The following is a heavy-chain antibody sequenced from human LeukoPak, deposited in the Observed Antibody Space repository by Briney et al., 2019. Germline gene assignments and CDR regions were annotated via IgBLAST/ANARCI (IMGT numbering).Heavy chain of an antibody. CDR1: GFTFSSYA. V-gene: IGHV3-23*01. J-gene: IGHJ4*02. Sequence: GGSLRLSCAASGFTFSSYAMSWVRQAPGKGLEWVSAISGSGGGTYYADSVKGRFTISRDNSKNLLFLQINSLRVEDTAVYYCARETPRRGETRDGYRWGQGTVVTVSS. D-gene: IGHD5-24*01. CDR3: ARETPRRGETRDGYR. CDR2: ISGSGGGT.